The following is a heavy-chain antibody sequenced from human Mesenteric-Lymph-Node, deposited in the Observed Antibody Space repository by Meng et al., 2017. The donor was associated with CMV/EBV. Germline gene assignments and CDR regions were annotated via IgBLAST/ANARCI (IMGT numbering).Heavy chain of an antibody. Sequence: TFAGSGGPIVSRTWGRWVRQPPGKGPEWIGEIYPSGITNDNPSPKSRFTISVDKSKNQFSLKLSSVTAADTAVYYCAIERTATIFDYWGQGTLVTVSS. V-gene: IGHV4-4*02. D-gene: IGHD5-12*01. CDR3: AIERTATIFDY. J-gene: IGHJ4*02. CDR1: GGPIVSRTW. CDR2: IYPSGIT.